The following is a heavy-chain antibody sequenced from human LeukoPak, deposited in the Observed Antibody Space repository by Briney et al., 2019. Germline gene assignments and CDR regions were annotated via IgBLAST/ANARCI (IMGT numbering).Heavy chain of an antibody. Sequence: ASVKVSCKASGGTFSSYAISWVRQAPGQGLEWMGRIIPIFGTANYAQKFQGRVTITADESTSTAYMELSSLRSEDTAVYYCAGNVYGAGYYYYMDVWGKGTTVPSP. D-gene: IGHD4-17*01. CDR1: GGTFSSYA. J-gene: IGHJ6*03. V-gene: IGHV1-69*13. CDR3: AGNVYGAGYYYYMDV. CDR2: IIPIFGTA.